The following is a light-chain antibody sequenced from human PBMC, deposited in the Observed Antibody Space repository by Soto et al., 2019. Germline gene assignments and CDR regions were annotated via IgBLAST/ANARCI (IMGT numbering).Light chain of an antibody. Sequence: QSALTQPASVSGSPGQSITISCTGTSSDVGSYNLVSWYQLHPGKAPKLMIYEVTKRPSGVSNRFSGSKSGNTASLTISGLQAEDKADYYCCSYTGSSTFVVFGGGTKVTVL. J-gene: IGLJ2*01. CDR2: EVT. V-gene: IGLV2-23*02. CDR1: SSDVGSYNL. CDR3: CSYTGSSTFVV.